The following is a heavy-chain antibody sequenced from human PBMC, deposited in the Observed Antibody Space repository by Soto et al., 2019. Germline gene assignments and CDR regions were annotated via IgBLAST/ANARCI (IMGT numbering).Heavy chain of an antibody. V-gene: IGHV3-30-3*01. J-gene: IGHJ4*02. D-gene: IGHD5-12*01. CDR1: GFTFSSSA. CDR2: ISYDGSNK. CDR3: ARDVEYSGYDPGIDY. Sequence: QVQLVEFGGGVVQPGRSLRLSCAASGFTFSSSAMHWVRQAPGRGLEWVAVISYDGSNKYYADSVKGRFTISRDNSKNTLYLQMNSLRAEDTAVYSCARDVEYSGYDPGIDYWGQGTLVTVSS.